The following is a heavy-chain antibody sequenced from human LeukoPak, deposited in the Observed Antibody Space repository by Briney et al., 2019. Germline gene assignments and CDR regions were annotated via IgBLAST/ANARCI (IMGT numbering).Heavy chain of an antibody. CDR1: GGSTTGYF. Sequence: PSETLSLTCTASGGSTTGYFWTWIRQPPGKGLEGIGYVYYSGRTSYNPSLKSRVTISVDTSKNQFSLKLSSVTAADTAVYHCARHMTVTYDAFDIWGQGTMVTVSS. D-gene: IGHD3-22*01. J-gene: IGHJ3*02. V-gene: IGHV4-59*08. CDR3: ARHMTVTYDAFDI. CDR2: VYYSGRT.